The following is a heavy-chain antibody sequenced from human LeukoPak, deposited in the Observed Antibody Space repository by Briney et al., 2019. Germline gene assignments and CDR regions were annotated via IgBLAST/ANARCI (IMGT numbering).Heavy chain of an antibody. CDR1: GFTFSSYA. J-gene: IGHJ4*02. Sequence: GGSLRLSCAASGFTFSSYAMSWVRQAPGKGLEWVSAISGSGGSTYYADSVKGRFTISRDNSKNTLYLQMNSLRAEDTAVYYCAKDRDSGYSHGYLGEFDYWGQGTLVTVSS. D-gene: IGHD5-18*01. CDR3: AKDRDSGYSHGYLGEFDY. V-gene: IGHV3-23*01. CDR2: ISGSGGST.